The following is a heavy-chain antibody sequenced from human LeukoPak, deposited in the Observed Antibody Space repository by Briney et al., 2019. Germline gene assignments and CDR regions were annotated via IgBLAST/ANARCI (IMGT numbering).Heavy chain of an antibody. CDR2: LYIGGNT. Sequence: PGGSLRLSCAASGLTVSSNYMNWVRQAPGKGLEWVSALYIGGNTYYADSVRGRFTISRDNSKNTLYLQMNSLRAEDTAIYYCTTAAGYNYGQYWGQGTLVTVFS. D-gene: IGHD5-18*01. CDR1: GLTVSSNY. V-gene: IGHV3-53*01. J-gene: IGHJ4*02. CDR3: TTAAGYNYGQY.